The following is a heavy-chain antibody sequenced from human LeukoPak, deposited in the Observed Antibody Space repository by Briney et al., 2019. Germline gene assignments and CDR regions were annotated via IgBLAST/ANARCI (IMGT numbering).Heavy chain of an antibody. D-gene: IGHD3-9*01. J-gene: IGHJ5*02. CDR1: GFPYSSYW. CDR3: TRDFDAATCS. V-gene: IGHV3-74*01. CDR2: INGDGSRT. Sequence: GGSLTLPCAASGFPYSSYWMHWGRQAPGKGLVWVSRINGDGSRTNCADAVKGRFTISRDNAENTLYLQMNSLRVEDTAVYYCTRDFDAATCSWGQGTLVTVSS.